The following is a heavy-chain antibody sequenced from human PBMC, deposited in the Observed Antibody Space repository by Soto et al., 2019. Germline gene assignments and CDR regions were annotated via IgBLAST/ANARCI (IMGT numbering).Heavy chain of an antibody. CDR2: IYSGGST. Sequence: EVQLVESGGGLVQPGGSLRLSCAASGFTVSSNYMSWVRQAPGKGLEWVSVIYSGGSTYYADSVKGRFTISRHNSKNTLYLQTNSLRAEHSALYYCAVEMRIPYSMDVWGQGTTVTVSS. V-gene: IGHV3-53*04. D-gene: IGHD2-15*01. J-gene: IGHJ6*02. CDR1: GFTVSSNY. CDR3: AVEMRIPYSMDV.